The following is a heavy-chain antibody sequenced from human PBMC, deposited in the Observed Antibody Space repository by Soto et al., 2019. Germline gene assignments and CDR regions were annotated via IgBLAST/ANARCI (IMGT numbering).Heavy chain of an antibody. CDR1: GFTFSDYA. D-gene: IGHD6-19*01. Sequence: PGESLKISCAASGFTFSDYAMHWVRQAPGKGLECVSVISSNGGSTYYADSVQGRFTISRDNSKKTLYLQMGSLRAEDMAMYYCARAYSSAWYYFDYWGQGTQVTVSS. CDR3: ARAYSSAWYYFDY. CDR2: ISSNGGST. V-gene: IGHV3-64*02. J-gene: IGHJ4*02.